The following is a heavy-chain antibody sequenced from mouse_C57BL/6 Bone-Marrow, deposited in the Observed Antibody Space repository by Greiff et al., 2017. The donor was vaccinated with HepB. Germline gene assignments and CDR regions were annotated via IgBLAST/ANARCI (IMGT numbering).Heavy chain of an antibody. CDR1: GYTFTSYW. CDR3: APKGDYFDY. Sequence: VQLQQSGAELVKPGASVKLSCKASGYTFTSYWMQWVKQRPGQGLEWIGEIDPSDSYTNYNQKFKGKATLTVDTSSSTAYMQLSSLTSEDSAVYYCAPKGDYFDYWGQGTTLTVSS. J-gene: IGHJ2*01. CDR2: IDPSDSYT. V-gene: IGHV1-50*01.